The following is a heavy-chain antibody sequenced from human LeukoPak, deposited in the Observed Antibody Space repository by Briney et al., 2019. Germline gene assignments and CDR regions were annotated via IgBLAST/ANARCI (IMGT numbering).Heavy chain of an antibody. Sequence: QAGGSLRLSCAASGFTLNNYAMSWVRQAPGKGLEWVSATSSSDAGTYHADSVRGRFTISRDNSKNTLYLQMNSLRAEDAAVYYCARAPVTSCSGALCYPFDYWGQGTLVTVSS. CDR1: GFTLNNYA. CDR2: TSSSDAGT. J-gene: IGHJ4*02. CDR3: ARAPVTSCSGALCYPFDY. D-gene: IGHD2-15*01. V-gene: IGHV3-23*01.